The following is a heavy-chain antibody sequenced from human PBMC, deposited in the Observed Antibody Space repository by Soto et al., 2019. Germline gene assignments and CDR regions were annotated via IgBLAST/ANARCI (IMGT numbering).Heavy chain of an antibody. CDR1: GFTVSSNY. D-gene: IGHD3-22*01. CDR2: IYSGGST. V-gene: IGHV3-53*01. Sequence: LRLSCATSGFTVSSNYMSWVRQAPGKGLEWVSVIYSGGSTYYADSAKGRFTISRDNSKNTLYLQMNSLRAEDTAVYYCARTDYDSSADYWGQGTLVTVSS. CDR3: ARTDYDSSADY. J-gene: IGHJ4*02.